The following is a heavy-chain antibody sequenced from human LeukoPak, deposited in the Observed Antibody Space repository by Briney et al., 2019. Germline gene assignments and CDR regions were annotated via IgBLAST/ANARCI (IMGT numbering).Heavy chain of an antibody. J-gene: IGHJ4*02. CDR3: ARSRYCSSTSCPSYRFDY. V-gene: IGHV4-4*07. CDR2: IHTSGST. Sequence: PSETLSLTCTVSGGSISSYYWSWIRQPAGKGLEWIGRIHTSGSTNYNPSLKSRVTISVDKSKNQFSLKLSSVTAADTAVYYCARSRYCSSTSCPSYRFDYWGQGTLVTVSS. D-gene: IGHD2-2*01. CDR1: GGSISSYY.